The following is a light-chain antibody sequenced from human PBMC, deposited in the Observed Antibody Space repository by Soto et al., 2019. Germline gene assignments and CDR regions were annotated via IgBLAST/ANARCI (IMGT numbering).Light chain of an antibody. CDR1: NIGSKS. Sequence: ELTQPPSVSVAPGQMASITCGGDNIGSKSVHWYQQKPGQAPVLVVHDDSDRPSGIPERFSGSNSGNTATLTISKVEDGDEADYYCQVWDISSDHPYVFGTGTKVTVL. CDR2: DDS. J-gene: IGLJ1*01. V-gene: IGLV3-21*02. CDR3: QVWDISSDHPYV.